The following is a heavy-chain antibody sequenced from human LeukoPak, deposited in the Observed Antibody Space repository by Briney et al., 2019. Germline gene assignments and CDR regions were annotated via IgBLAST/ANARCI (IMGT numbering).Heavy chain of an antibody. Sequence: NPSETLSLTCTVSGGSLSGGSISSYYWIWIRQSPTKGLEWIGYIYQSGSTNYNPSLDSRVTISIDTSKNQFSLKLKSVTAADTAVYYCAKYVPPATYYFDSWGQGTLVTVSS. CDR3: AKYVPPATYYFDS. D-gene: IGHD2-2*01. V-gene: IGHV4-61*01. CDR1: GGSLSGGSISSYY. CDR2: IYQSGST. J-gene: IGHJ4*02.